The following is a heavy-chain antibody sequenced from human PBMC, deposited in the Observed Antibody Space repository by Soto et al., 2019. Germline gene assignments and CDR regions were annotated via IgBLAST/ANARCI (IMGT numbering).Heavy chain of an antibody. CDR3: ARHEGNGNVWPLDY. J-gene: IGHJ4*02. V-gene: IGHV4-39*01. CDR2: IHYSGST. CDR1: GGSISSYY. D-gene: IGHD2-8*01. Sequence: SETLSLTCTVSGGSISSYYWAWIRQSPGKGLEWIGNIHYSGSTYYMPSLRSRVTLSVDTSKNQFSLRLTSVTAEDTAVYYCARHEGNGNVWPLDYWGQGILVTVSS.